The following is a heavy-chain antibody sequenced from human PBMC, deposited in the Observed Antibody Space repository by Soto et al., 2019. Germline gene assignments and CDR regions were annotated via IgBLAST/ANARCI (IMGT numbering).Heavy chain of an antibody. Sequence: QVQLQQWGAGLLKPSETLSLTCAVYGGSFSGYYWSWIRQPPGKGLEWIGKIDHIGSTNYNPSLKSRGTISVDTSKNQFSLKLSSVTAADTAVYYCARYYGGTVLDFWGQGTLVTVPS. CDR2: IDHIGST. V-gene: IGHV4-34*02. CDR3: ARYYGGTVLDF. J-gene: IGHJ4*02. CDR1: GGSFSGYY. D-gene: IGHD4-17*01.